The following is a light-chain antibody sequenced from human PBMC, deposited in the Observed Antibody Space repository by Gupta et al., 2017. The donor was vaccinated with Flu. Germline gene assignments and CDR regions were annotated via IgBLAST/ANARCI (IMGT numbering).Light chain of an antibody. V-gene: IGKV2-30*02. J-gene: IGKJ1*01. CDR1: HALVHSDGNTY. CDR2: PDS. Sequence: DVVMTQSPLSLPVTLGQPASISCRSSHALVHSDGNTYLHRFQQRPGQSPRHPIYPDSYRASAVPEQCLGRGPGLNRTMKISSVVAADVGVYSYRQVDHGPWAFGQGTKVEIK. CDR3: RQVDHGPWA.